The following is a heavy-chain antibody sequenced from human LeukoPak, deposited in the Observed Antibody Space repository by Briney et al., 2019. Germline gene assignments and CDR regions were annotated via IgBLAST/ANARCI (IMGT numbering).Heavy chain of an antibody. V-gene: IGHV1-69*13. CDR3: ATDGSSTSCYILTDAFDI. CDR2: IIPIFGTA. CDR1: GGTFSSYA. Sequence: SVKVSCKASGGTFSSYAISWVRQAPGQGLEWMGGIIPIFGTANYAQKFQGRVTITADESTSTAYMELSSLRSEDTAVYYCATDGSSTSCYILTDAFDIWGQGTMVTVSS. J-gene: IGHJ3*02. D-gene: IGHD2-2*02.